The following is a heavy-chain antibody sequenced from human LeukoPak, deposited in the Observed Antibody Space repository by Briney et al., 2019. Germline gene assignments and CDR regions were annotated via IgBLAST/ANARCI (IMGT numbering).Heavy chain of an antibody. Sequence: SETLSLTCAAYGGSFSGYYWSWIRQPPGKGLEWIGEINHSGSTNYNPSLKSRVTISVDTSKNQFSLKLSSVTAADTAVYYCARGSRDLYYYDSSGYLDYWGQGTLVTVSS. J-gene: IGHJ4*02. V-gene: IGHV4-34*01. CDR1: GGSFSGYY. D-gene: IGHD3-22*01. CDR2: INHSGST. CDR3: ARGSRDLYYYDSSGYLDY.